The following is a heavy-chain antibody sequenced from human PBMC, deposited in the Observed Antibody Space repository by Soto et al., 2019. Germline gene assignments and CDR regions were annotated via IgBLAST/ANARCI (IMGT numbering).Heavy chain of an antibody. CDR1: GYIFTAYS. V-gene: IGHV1-46*01. Sequence: QVQLVQSGAEVKKPGASVKVSCKASGYIFTAYSMHWVRQAPGQGLEWMGVVNTSGGSTNYAQKFQGRITMTRDTSTSTVYLALSSLTSADTAVYYCAREENCSDGICYSEYFQRWGQGTLVTVSS. D-gene: IGHD2-15*01. CDR2: VNTSGGST. J-gene: IGHJ1*01. CDR3: AREENCSDGICYSEYFQR.